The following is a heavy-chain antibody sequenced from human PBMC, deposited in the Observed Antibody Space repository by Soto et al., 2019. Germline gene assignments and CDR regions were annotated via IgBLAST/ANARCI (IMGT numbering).Heavy chain of an antibody. V-gene: IGHV3-23*01. Sequence: GGSLRLSCAASVFTFSSYAMSWVRQAPGKGREWVSAISGSGGTTYYADSVKGRFTISRDNSKNTLYLQMNSLRAEDTAVYYCAKFSMNDYYDSSIYTWDQGAVVTVSS. CDR3: AKFSMNDYYDSSIYT. CDR1: VFTFSSYA. J-gene: IGHJ5*01. CDR2: ISGSGGTT. D-gene: IGHD3-22*01.